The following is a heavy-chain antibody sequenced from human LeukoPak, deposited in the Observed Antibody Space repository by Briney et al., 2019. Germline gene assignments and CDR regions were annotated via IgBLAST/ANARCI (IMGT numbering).Heavy chain of an antibody. CDR2: ISAGGGYT. J-gene: IGHJ4*02. CDR3: VKGGWLDY. D-gene: IGHD6-19*01. Sequence: GGSLRLSCAASGLTFSTYAMSWVRQAPGKGLEWVSIISAGGGYTYYADSVKGRFTVSRDDSSNTLFLQVNSLRVEDTAVYYCVKGGWLDYWGQGTLVTVSS. CDR1: GLTFSTYA. V-gene: IGHV3-23*01.